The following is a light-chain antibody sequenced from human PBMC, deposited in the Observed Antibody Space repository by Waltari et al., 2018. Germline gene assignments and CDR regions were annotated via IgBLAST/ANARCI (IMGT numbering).Light chain of an antibody. CDR3: QQARSLPWT. Sequence: DIQMTQSPSSVSASVGDTVTNSCRATQDLRSWLAWYQQKPGTAPKILIYGASILQSGVPSRFSGSGSGIEFTLSINNLQPEDSATYYCQQARSLPWTFGRGTKVEVK. V-gene: IGKV1-12*01. CDR1: QDLRSW. CDR2: GAS. J-gene: IGKJ1*01.